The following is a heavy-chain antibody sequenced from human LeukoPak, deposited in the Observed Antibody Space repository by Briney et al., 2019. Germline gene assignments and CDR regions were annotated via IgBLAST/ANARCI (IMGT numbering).Heavy chain of an antibody. CDR3: ARGITIFGVVIPVWHYFDY. J-gene: IGHJ4*02. Sequence: PGGSLRLSCAASGFTFDDYGMSWVRQAPGKGLEWVSGINWNGGSTGYADSVKGRFTISRGNAKNSLYLQMNSLRAEDTALYYCARGITIFGVVIPVWHYFDYWGQGTLVTVSS. CDR1: GFTFDDYG. V-gene: IGHV3-20*04. CDR2: INWNGGST. D-gene: IGHD3-3*01.